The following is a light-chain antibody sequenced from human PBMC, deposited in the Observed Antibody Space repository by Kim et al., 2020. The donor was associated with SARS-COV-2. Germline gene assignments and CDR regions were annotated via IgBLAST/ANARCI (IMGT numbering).Light chain of an antibody. J-gene: IGLJ1*01. CDR1: NIGDKS. CDR2: YDT. V-gene: IGLV3-21*04. CDR3: QVWDRSSDQYV. Sequence: SYELTQPPSLSVAPGKTARSSCGGDNIGDKSVHWYRQKPGQAPVVVISYDTDRPSGIPERFTGANSGNSATLTIRRVEAGDEADYYCQVWDRSSDQYVFGTGTTVTVL.